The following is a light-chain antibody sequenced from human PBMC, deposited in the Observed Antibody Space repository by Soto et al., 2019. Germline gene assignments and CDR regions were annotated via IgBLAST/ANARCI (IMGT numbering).Light chain of an antibody. Sequence: SALTQPASVSGSPGQSITISCTGTSSDVGGFDSVSWYQHPPGKAPKLMIYDVSYRPSGVSHRFSGSKSGNTASLTISGLQAEDEGDYYCSSYTTSSTHPAYVFGTGTKLTGL. CDR2: DVS. CDR3: SSYTTSSTHPAYV. J-gene: IGLJ1*01. V-gene: IGLV2-14*03. CDR1: SSDVGGFDS.